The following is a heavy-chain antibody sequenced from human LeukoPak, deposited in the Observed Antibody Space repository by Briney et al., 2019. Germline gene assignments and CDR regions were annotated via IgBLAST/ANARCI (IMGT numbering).Heavy chain of an antibody. D-gene: IGHD3-3*01. CDR2: IYPDDSDS. CDR1: GYSFDYYW. J-gene: IGHJ4*02. V-gene: IGHV5-51*01. Sequence: PGESLKISCKASGYSFDYYWIAWVRQMPGEGLEWMGIIYPDDSDSTYSPSFQGQVTISVDKSINTAYLQWSSLKASNTAIYYCARVGSVTNFGVVSYYFDYWGQGTLVTVSS. CDR3: ARVGSVTNFGVVSYYFDY.